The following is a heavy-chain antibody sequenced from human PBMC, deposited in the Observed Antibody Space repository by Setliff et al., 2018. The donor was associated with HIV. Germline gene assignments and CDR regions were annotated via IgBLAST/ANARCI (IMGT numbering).Heavy chain of an antibody. Sequence: SETLSLTCTVSGGSISSYSWSWIRLPAGKGLEWIGQIHTTGSTNYNPSLKSRLTISIDTSKNQFSLNLDSVTTTDTAVYYCARRTFGSGRIDPWGQGTLVTVSS. CDR3: ARRTFGSGRIDP. CDR2: IHTTGST. J-gene: IGHJ5*02. V-gene: IGHV4-4*07. CDR1: GGSISSYS. D-gene: IGHD3-16*01.